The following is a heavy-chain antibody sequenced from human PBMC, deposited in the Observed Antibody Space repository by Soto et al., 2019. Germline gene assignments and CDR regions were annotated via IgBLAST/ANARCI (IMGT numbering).Heavy chain of an antibody. CDR1: GDSLSSGGHY. V-gene: IGHV4-31*03. CDR3: ARVDHRGYFAILTDY. D-gene: IGHD3-9*01. J-gene: IGHJ4*02. CDR2: IYDSVNT. Sequence: SETLSLTCTVSGDSLSSGGHYWSWIRQHPGKGLEWIGHIYDSVNTYYSPSLRSRVTISADMSKNQFSLHLRSVTAADTAVYYCARVDHRGYFAILTDYWGQGTLVTVSS.